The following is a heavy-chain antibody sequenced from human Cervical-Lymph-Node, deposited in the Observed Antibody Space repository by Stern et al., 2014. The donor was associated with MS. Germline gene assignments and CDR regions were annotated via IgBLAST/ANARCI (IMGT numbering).Heavy chain of an antibody. D-gene: IGHD2-15*01. CDR1: GFTLRSYG. CDR3: AKDRLFCSGGGCYAMDV. Sequence: VQLVESGGGVVQPGRSLRLSCAASGFTLRSYGMHWVRQAPGQGLEWVEVITNDGNEKYYTDSVKGRFTISRDNSKNTLYLQMNSLRTEDTAVYYCAKDRLFCSGGGCYAMDVWGQGTTVTVSS. J-gene: IGHJ6*02. CDR2: ITNDGNEK. V-gene: IGHV3-30*18.